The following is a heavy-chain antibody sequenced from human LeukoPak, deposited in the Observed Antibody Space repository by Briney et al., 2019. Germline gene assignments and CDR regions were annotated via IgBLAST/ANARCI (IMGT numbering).Heavy chain of an antibody. CDR2: IWFDGSNK. CDR1: GFTFSRYG. J-gene: IGHJ4*02. V-gene: IGHV3-33*01. CDR3: ARDLETYGANSPFDY. D-gene: IGHD4-23*01. Sequence: GGSLRLSCAASGFTFSRYGMHWVRQAPGKGLEWVAVIWFDGSNKYYADSVKGRFTISRDNSKNTLFLQINSLRAEDTAMYYCARDLETYGANSPFDYWGRGTLVTVSS.